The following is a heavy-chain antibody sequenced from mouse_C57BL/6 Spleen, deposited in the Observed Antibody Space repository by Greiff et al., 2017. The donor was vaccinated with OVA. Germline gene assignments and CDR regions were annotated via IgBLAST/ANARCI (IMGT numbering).Heavy chain of an antibody. V-gene: IGHV3-1*01. CDR1: GYSITSGYD. Sequence: VQLQQSGPGMVKPSQSLSLTCTVTGYSITSGYDWHWIRHFPGNKLEWMGYISYSGSTNYNPSLKSRISITHDTSKNHFFLKLNSVTTEDTATYYCARAPFYGSSYWYFDVWGTGTTVTVSS. CDR3: ARAPFYGSSYWYFDV. D-gene: IGHD1-1*01. CDR2: ISYSGST. J-gene: IGHJ1*03.